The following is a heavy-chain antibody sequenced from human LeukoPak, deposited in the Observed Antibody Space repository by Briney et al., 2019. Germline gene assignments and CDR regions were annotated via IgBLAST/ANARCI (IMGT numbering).Heavy chain of an antibody. V-gene: IGHV4-34*01. D-gene: IGHD2-21*02. CDR3: ARGRGDTYFGGDCYFSPFDY. CDR2: INHSGST. Sequence: SETLSLTCAVYGGSFGGYYLSWIRQPPGKGLEWIGEINHSGSTNYNPSLKSRVTISVDTSKNQFSLKLSSVTAADTAVYYCARGRGDTYFGGDCYFSPFDYWGQGTQVTVSS. J-gene: IGHJ4*02. CDR1: GGSFGGYY.